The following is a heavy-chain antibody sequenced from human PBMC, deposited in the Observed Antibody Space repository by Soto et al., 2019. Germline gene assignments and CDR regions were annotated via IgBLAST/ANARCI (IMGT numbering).Heavy chain of an antibody. CDR3: TRAGYDILTGYSEYYFDY. CDR1: GFTFGDYA. J-gene: IGHJ4*02. Sequence: GGSLRLSCTASGFTFGDYAMSWFRQAPGKGLEWVGFIRSKAYGGTTEYAASVKGRFTISRDDSKSIAYLQMNSLKTEDTAVYYCTRAGYDILTGYSEYYFDYWGQGTLVTVSS. V-gene: IGHV3-49*03. D-gene: IGHD3-9*01. CDR2: IRSKAYGGTT.